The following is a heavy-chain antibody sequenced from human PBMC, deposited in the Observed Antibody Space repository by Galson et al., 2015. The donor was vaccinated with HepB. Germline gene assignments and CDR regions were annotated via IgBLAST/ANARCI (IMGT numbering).Heavy chain of an antibody. J-gene: IGHJ4*02. Sequence: SLRLSCAASGFTFSSYSMNWVRQAPGKGLEWVSFIDSSSSYINYADSVKGRFTISRDNAKNGLFLQMNSLRAEDTAVYYCARDGGSFFDCWGQGTLVTVSS. CDR2: IDSSSSYI. CDR3: ARDGGSFFDC. V-gene: IGHV3-21*01. D-gene: IGHD1-26*01. CDR1: GFTFSSYS.